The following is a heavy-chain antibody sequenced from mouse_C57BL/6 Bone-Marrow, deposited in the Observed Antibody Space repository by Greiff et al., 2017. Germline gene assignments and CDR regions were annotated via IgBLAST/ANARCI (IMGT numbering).Heavy chain of an antibody. J-gene: IGHJ4*01. V-gene: IGHV3-6*01. CDR1: GYSITSGYY. Sequence: VQLKESGPGLVKPSQSLSLTCSVTGYSITSGYYWNWIRQFPGNKLEWMGYISYDGSNNYNPSLKNRISITRDTSKNQFFLKLNSVTTEDTATYYCAREGAVVATKAMDYWGQGTSVTVSS. CDR3: AREGAVVATKAMDY. D-gene: IGHD1-1*01. CDR2: ISYDGSN.